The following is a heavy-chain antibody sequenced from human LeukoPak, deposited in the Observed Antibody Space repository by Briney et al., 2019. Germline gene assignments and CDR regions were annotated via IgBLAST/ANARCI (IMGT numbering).Heavy chain of an antibody. CDR1: GGSFSGYY. J-gene: IGHJ4*02. CDR3: ARRWIQLWYGY. CDR2: INHSGST. Sequence: PSETLSLTCAVYGGSFSGYYWSWIRQPPGKGLEWIGEINHSGSTNYNPSLKSRVTISVDTSMNQFSLKLSSVTAADTAVYYCARRWIQLWYGYWGQGTLVTVSS. D-gene: IGHD5-18*01. V-gene: IGHV4-34*01.